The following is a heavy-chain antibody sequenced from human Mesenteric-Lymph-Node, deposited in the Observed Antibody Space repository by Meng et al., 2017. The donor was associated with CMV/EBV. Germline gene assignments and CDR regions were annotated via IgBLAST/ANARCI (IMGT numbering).Heavy chain of an antibody. D-gene: IGHD3-22*01. V-gene: IGHV1-2*02. Sequence: ASVKVSCKPSGYTFTDYHIHWVRQAPGQGLEWMGWINPNSGGAMTAQQFQGRVTMTRETSIGTAYMELSSLSSDDTAVYYCARQMTSTTMIVVIINRGMDVWGQGTTVTVSS. CDR3: ARQMTSTTMIVVIINRGMDV. CDR2: INPNSGGA. CDR1: GYTFTDYH. J-gene: IGHJ6*02.